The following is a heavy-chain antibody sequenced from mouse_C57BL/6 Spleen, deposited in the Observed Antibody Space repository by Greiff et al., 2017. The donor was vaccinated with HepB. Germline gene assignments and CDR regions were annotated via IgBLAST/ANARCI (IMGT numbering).Heavy chain of an antibody. CDR3: ARERASYYFDY. J-gene: IGHJ2*01. CDR2: INYDGSST. V-gene: IGHV5-16*01. CDR1: GFTFSDYY. Sequence: EVKLMESEGGLVQPGSSMKLSCTASGFTFSDYYMAWVRQVPEKGLEWVANINYDGSSTYYLDSLKSRFIISRDNAKNILYLQISSLKSEDTATYYCARERASYYFDYWGQGTTLTVSS.